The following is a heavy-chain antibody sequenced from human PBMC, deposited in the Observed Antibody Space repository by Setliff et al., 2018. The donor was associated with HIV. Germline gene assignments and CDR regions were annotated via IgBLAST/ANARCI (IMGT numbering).Heavy chain of an antibody. CDR2: INPNSGGT. J-gene: IGHJ1*01. Sequence: ASVKVSCKASGYTLAGYFMHWVRQAPGQGLEWMGWINPNSGGTNYAQKFQGRVTMTTDTSISTSYLDLSRLRSDDTAVYYCARGANNPYWYYDTWSGPSSGYFQHWGQGTQVTVSS. CDR1: GYTLAGYF. CDR3: ARGANNPYWYYDTWSGPSSGYFQH. D-gene: IGHD3-3*01. V-gene: IGHV1-2*02.